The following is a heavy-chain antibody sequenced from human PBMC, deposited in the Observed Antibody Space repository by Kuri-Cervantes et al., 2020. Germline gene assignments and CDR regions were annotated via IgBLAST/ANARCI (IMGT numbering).Heavy chain of an antibody. CDR2: IYTSGST. Sequence: SETLSLTCTVSGGSISSYYWSWIRQPAGKGLEWIGRIYTSGSTNYNPSLKSRVTMSVDTSKNQFSLKLSSVTAADTAVYYCARDLTYHDFWSGYYSYYYYGMDVWGQGTTVTVSS. CDR3: ARDLTYHDFWSGYYSYYYYGMDV. CDR1: GGSISSYY. J-gene: IGHJ6*02. V-gene: IGHV4-4*07. D-gene: IGHD3-3*01.